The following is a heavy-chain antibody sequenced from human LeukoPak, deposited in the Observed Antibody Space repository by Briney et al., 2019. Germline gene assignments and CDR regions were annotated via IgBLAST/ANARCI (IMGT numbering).Heavy chain of an antibody. V-gene: IGHV3-30*03. Sequence: GGSLRLSCAASGFTFSSYGMHWVRQAPGKGLEWVAVISYDGSNKYYADSVKGRFTISRDNSKNTLYLQMNSLRAEDTAVYYCARGSDFDWLLSSFDYWGQGTLVTVSS. CDR2: ISYDGSNK. D-gene: IGHD3-9*01. CDR1: GFTFSSYG. CDR3: ARGSDFDWLLSSFDY. J-gene: IGHJ4*02.